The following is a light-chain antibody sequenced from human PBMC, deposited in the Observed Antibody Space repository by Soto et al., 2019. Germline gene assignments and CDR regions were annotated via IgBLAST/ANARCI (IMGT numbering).Light chain of an antibody. V-gene: IGKV1-27*01. CDR1: QGISNK. CDR3: QKHGGDRPVT. CDR2: SAS. J-gene: IGKJ3*01. Sequence: DIQMTQSPSSLSASVGDSVTITCRASQGISNKLAWYQQKPGKVPRVLIYSASILQSGVPSRFSGSGSGTDFTLTINSLQPEDVATHYCQKHGGDRPVTFGPGTKVD.